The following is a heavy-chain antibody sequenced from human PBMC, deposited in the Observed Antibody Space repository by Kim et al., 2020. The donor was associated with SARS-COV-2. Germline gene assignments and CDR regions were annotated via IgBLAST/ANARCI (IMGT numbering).Heavy chain of an antibody. CDR1: GGTFSSYA. J-gene: IGHJ6*02. CDR2: IIPIFGTA. V-gene: IGHV1-69*13. Sequence: SVKVSCKASGGTFSSYANSWVRQAPGQGLEWMGGIIPIFGTANYAQKFQGRVTITADESTSTAYMELSSLRSEDTAVYYCARDRIAVAGSYYYGMDVWGQGTTVTVSS. CDR3: ARDRIAVAGSYYYGMDV. D-gene: IGHD6-19*01.